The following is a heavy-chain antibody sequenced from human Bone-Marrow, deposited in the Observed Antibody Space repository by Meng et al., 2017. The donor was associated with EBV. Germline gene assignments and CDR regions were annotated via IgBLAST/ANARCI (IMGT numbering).Heavy chain of an antibody. Sequence: QELLVHSGGFLVQTGTSVSRFCAASGVVFHTHDMHWVRQAPGKRLEWVALKSYDGGDKQYADSLKGRFTISRDNSKNTLYLEMNSLRTEDTAVYYCARVRVRGVHYFGVWGQGALVTVSS. V-gene: IGHV3-30*03. CDR1: GVVFHTHD. CDR2: KSYDGGDK. D-gene: IGHD3-10*01. J-gene: IGHJ4*02. CDR3: ARVRVRGVHYFGV.